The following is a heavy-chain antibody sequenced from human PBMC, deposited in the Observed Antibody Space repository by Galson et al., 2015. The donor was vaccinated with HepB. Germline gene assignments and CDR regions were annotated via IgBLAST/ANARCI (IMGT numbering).Heavy chain of an antibody. CDR2: ISSSGNYT. J-gene: IGHJ3*02. D-gene: IGHD6-19*01. CDR1: GFTFSSYS. V-gene: IGHV3-21*01. CDR3: ATRLAVAGTGAFDI. Sequence: SLRLSCAASGFTFSSYSMNWVRQAPGKGLEWVSSISSSGNYTYHTDSVKGRFTISRDNAKNSLYMPMNDLRADDTAVYYCATRLAVAGTGAFDIWGQETMVIVSS.